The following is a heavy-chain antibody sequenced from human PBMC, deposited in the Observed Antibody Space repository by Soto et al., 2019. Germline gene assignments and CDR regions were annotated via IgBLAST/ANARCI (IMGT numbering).Heavy chain of an antibody. CDR1: VASINIYY. CDR3: ARDAGGPADD. D-gene: IGHD2-15*01. Sequence: SETLSLTCTVSVASINIYYWSWIRQPPGKGLEWIGYMYYSGSTNYNPSLKSRVTISVDTSKNQFSLKLSSVTAADTAVYYCARDAGGPADDGGKGTLVT. J-gene: IGHJ4*02. V-gene: IGHV4-59*01. CDR2: MYYSGST.